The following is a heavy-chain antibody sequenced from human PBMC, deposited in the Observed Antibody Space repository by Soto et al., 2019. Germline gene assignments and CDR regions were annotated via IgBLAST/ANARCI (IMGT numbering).Heavy chain of an antibody. D-gene: IGHD3-9*01. CDR2: IRSKANSYAT. J-gene: IGHJ4*02. CDR1: GFTFSGSA. CDR3: TRRADWLLAPPFDY. V-gene: IGHV3-73*01. Sequence: EVQLVESGGGLVQPGGSLKLSCAASGFTFSGSAMHWVRQASGKGLEWVGRIRSKANSYATAYAASVKGRFTISRDDSKNTAYLQMNSLKTEDTAVYYCTRRADWLLAPPFDYWGQGTLVTVSS.